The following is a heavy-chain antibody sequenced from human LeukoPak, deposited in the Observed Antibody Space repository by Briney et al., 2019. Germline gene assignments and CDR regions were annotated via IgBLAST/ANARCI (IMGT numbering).Heavy chain of an antibody. CDR1: GGTFSSYV. D-gene: IGHD3-10*01. CDR3: ARGGYYYGSGSYTAHLDY. J-gene: IGHJ4*02. Sequence: WASVKVSCKASGGTFSSYVINWVRQAPGQGLEWMGGIIPIFGTANYAQKFQGRVTITADESTSTAYMELSSLRSEDTAVYYCARGGYYYGSGSYTAHLDYWGQGTLVTVSS. V-gene: IGHV1-69*01. CDR2: IIPIFGTA.